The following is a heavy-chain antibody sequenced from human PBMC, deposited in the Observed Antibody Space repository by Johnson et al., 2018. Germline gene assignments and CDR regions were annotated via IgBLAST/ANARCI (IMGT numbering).Heavy chain of an antibody. Sequence: EVQLVETGGGLVQPGGSLRLSCAASGFTFSNYWMHWVRQAPGTGLEWVSAISGSGGSTYYADSVKGRFTISRDNSKNTVYLQMNSRRVDDTAEYYCAKGGVGSCYSSADIWGQGTMVTVSS. V-gene: IGHV3-23*04. D-gene: IGHD2-15*01. J-gene: IGHJ3*02. CDR2: ISGSGGST. CDR1: GFTFSNYW. CDR3: AKGGVGSCYSSADI.